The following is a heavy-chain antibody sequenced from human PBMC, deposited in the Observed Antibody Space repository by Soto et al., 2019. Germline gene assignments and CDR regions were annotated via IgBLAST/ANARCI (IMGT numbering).Heavy chain of an antibody. V-gene: IGHV3-30-3*01. Sequence: GGSLRLSCAASGFTFSSYAMHWVRQAPGKGLEWVAVISFDGSNTYYADSVKGRFTISRDNSKNTLYLQMNSLRPEDTAVYYCARDRQQLVEYYYFYGMDVWGPGTTVTVS. CDR3: ARDRQQLVEYYYFYGMDV. CDR2: ISFDGSNT. D-gene: IGHD6-13*01. J-gene: IGHJ6*02. CDR1: GFTFSSYA.